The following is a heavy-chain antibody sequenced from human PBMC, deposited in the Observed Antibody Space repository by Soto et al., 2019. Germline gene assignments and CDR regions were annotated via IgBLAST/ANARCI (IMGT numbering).Heavy chain of an antibody. J-gene: IGHJ6*02. CDR1: GYSFTSYW. D-gene: IGHD2-21*02. Sequence: PGESLKISCKGSGYSFTSYWIIWVRQMPGKGLEWMGRIDPSDSYTNYSPSFQGHVTISADKSISTAYLQWSSLKASDTAMYYCARHSSPYCGGDCYSYYYYYGMDVWGQGTTVTVSS. CDR3: ARHSSPYCGGDCYSYYYYYGMDV. V-gene: IGHV5-10-1*01. CDR2: IDPSDSYT.